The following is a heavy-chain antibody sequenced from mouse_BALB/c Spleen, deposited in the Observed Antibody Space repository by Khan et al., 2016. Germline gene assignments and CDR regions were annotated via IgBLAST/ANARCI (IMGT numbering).Heavy chain of an antibody. Sequence: EVELVESGGDLVKPGGSLKLSCAASGFTFSSYGMSWVRQTPDKRLEWVATISSGGSYTYYPDSVKGRFTISREHAKNTLSLQMSSLKSEDTAMYYCARGKGRRYWYFDVWGAGTTVTVSS. V-gene: IGHV5-6*01. J-gene: IGHJ1*01. CDR2: ISSGGSYT. CDR3: ARGKGRRYWYFDV. CDR1: GFTFSSYG. D-gene: IGHD2-14*01.